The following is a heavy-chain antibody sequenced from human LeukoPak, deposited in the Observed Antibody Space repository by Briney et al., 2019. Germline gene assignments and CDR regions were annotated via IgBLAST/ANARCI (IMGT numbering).Heavy chain of an antibody. Sequence: GRSLRLSCRGYGCTFGDHAMSWVRQAPGKGLEWVGFISSKGYRGTTEYAASVKGRFTISRDDSTSIAYLQMNSLRIEDTAVYYCARGPIQLWIHNAMDVWGQGTTVTVSS. D-gene: IGHD5-18*01. J-gene: IGHJ6*02. CDR2: ISSKGYRGTT. V-gene: IGHV3-49*04. CDR1: GCTFGDHA. CDR3: ARGPIQLWIHNAMDV.